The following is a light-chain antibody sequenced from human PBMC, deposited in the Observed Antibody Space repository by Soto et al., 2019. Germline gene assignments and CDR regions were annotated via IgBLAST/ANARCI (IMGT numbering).Light chain of an antibody. CDR3: QQYNVWPLT. V-gene: IGKV3-15*01. CDR1: QSVSSN. J-gene: IGKJ4*01. Sequence: EIVMTQSPATLSVSPGERATLSCRASQSVSSNLAWYQQKPGQTPKLLIYVASTRATGIPARFSGSGSGTDSALTISSLQSEDLAVYYCQQYNVWPLTFGGGTKVEFK. CDR2: VAS.